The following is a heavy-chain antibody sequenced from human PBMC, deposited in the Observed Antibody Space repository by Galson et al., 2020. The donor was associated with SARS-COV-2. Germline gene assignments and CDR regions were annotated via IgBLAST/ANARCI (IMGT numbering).Heavy chain of an antibody. Sequence: SGPTLVKPTQTLTLSCSFSGFSLTTSGVGVGWIRQPPGKALEWLALIYWDDDKRYSPSLRSRLTIIKDTSKNQVVLTMTNMDPVDTATYYCAHRGSIVAGGYYFDSWGQGSLVTVSS. D-gene: IGHD3-16*01. CDR3: AHRGSIVAGGYYFDS. CDR1: GFSLTTSGVG. V-gene: IGHV2-5*02. CDR2: IYWDDDK. J-gene: IGHJ4*02.